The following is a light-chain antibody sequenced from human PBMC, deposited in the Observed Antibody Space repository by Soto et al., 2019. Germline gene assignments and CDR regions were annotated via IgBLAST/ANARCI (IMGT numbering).Light chain of an antibody. CDR1: QDISNN. CDR2: DAS. J-gene: IGKJ1*01. CDR3: QQYDNLPWT. V-gene: IGKV1-33*01. Sequence: DNQMTQSPSSLSASVGDRVTITCQASQDISNNLSWYQQKPGKAPKLLIYDASTLETGVPSRFSGSGSGTDFTFTISSLQPEDIATYYCQQYDNLPWTFGQGTKVVIK.